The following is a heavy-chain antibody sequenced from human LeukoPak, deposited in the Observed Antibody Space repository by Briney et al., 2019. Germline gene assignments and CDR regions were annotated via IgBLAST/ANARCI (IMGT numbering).Heavy chain of an antibody. Sequence: GGSLRLSCTASGFTFGDYAMSWVRQAPGKGLEWVSSIRSNGDTTYNADSVKGRFTISRDNSKNTLYLQMNRLRVEDTAIYYCAKGQELDDGVFDSWGQGTLVTVSS. D-gene: IGHD1-1*01. J-gene: IGHJ4*02. CDR2: IRSNGDTT. CDR1: GFTFGDYA. CDR3: AKGQELDDGVFDS. V-gene: IGHV3-23*01.